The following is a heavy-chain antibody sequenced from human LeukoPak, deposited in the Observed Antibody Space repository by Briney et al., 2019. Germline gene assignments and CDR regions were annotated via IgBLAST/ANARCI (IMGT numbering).Heavy chain of an antibody. CDR3: ARGGAFAI. CDR1: GFTFSTYA. Sequence: GRSLRLSCAASGFTFSTYAMHWVRQAPGQGLEWVAVISYDGSNKYYTDSVKGRFTISRDNFNSTLYLQMNSLRVEDTALYYCARGGAFAIWGQGTMVTVSS. V-gene: IGHV3-30-3*01. J-gene: IGHJ3*02. D-gene: IGHD3-16*01. CDR2: ISYDGSNK.